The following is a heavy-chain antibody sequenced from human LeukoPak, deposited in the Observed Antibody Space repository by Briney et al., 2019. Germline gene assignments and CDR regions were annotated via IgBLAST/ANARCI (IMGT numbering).Heavy chain of an antibody. J-gene: IGHJ4*02. D-gene: IGHD3-10*01. V-gene: IGHV4-4*07. CDR1: GGSISSYY. Sequence: SETLSLTCTVSGGSISSYYWSWIRQPAGKGLEWIGRIYTSGSTNYNPSLKSRVTISVDTSKNQFSLKLSSVTAADTAVYYCARGDEGSGSYFPYYFDYWGQGTLVTVSS. CDR2: IYTSGST. CDR3: ARGDEGSGSYFPYYFDY.